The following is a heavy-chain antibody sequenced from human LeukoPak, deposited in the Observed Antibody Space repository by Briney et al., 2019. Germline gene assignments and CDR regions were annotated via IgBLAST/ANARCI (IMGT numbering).Heavy chain of an antibody. CDR2: IYYSGST. CDR3: ARTMVRKLQFDY. V-gene: IGHV4-59*01. J-gene: IGHJ4*02. Sequence: SETLSLTCTVSGGSISNYYWSWIRQPPGKGLEWIGYIYYSGSTNYNPSLKSRVTISVDTSKNQFSLKLSSVTAADTAVYYCARTMVRKLQFDYWGQGTLVTVSS. CDR1: GGSISNYY. D-gene: IGHD3-10*01.